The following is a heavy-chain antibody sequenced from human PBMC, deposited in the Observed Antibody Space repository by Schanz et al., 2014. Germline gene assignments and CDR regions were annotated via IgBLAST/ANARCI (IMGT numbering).Heavy chain of an antibody. J-gene: IGHJ4*02. D-gene: IGHD6-19*01. V-gene: IGHV1-18*01. CDR3: ARGGYSSGWYDRDIAHFDY. CDR1: GYTFTSSG. CDR2: ISAYHGNT. Sequence: VQLVQSGAEAKKPGASVQVSCKASGYTFTSSGINWVRQAPGQGLEWMGWISAYHGNTNYAQKLQGRVTMTTDTSTSTADMELRSLRSDDTAVYYCARGGYSSGWYDRDIAHFDYWGQGTLVTVSS.